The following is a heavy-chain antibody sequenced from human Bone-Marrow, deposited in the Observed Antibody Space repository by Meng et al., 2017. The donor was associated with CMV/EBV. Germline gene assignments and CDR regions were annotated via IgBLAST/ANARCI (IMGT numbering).Heavy chain of an antibody. Sequence: GESLKISCKGSGYSFTSYWIGWVRQMPGKGLEWMGIIYPGDSDTRYSPSFQGQVTISADKSISTAYLQWSSLKASDTAMYYCARWGVSFYSSSSRYYYYGMDVWGQGTTVTGSS. J-gene: IGHJ6*02. V-gene: IGHV5-51*01. CDR1: GYSFTSYW. CDR2: IYPGDSDT. CDR3: ARWGVSFYSSSSRYYYYGMDV. D-gene: IGHD6-6*01.